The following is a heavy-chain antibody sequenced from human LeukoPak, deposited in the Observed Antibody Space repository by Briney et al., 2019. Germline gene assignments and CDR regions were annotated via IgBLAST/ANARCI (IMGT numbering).Heavy chain of an antibody. CDR1: GGSVSSGSYY. CDR2: IYYSGST. V-gene: IGHV4-61*01. CDR3: ARIYSNYFDY. Sequence: SETLSLTCTVSGGSVSSGSYYWSCIRQPPGKGLEWVGYIYYSGSTTYNPSLKGRVTISVDTSKNQFSLQLSSVTAADTAVYYCARIYSNYFDYWGQGSLVTVSS. J-gene: IGHJ4*02. D-gene: IGHD4-11*01.